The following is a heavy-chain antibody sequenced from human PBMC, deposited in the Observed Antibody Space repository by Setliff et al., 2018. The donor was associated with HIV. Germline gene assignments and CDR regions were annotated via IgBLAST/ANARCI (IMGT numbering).Heavy chain of an antibody. CDR3: AREEMSMWLPEYFFDF. V-gene: IGHV1-3*01. D-gene: IGHD5-12*01. CDR2: FNAGNLNT. CDR1: GYIFTNYA. Sequence: VSVKVSCKASGYIFTNYAIHWVRQAPGQRLEWTGGFNAGNLNTKYSQKFQGRVTFTGDTSASTTYMELSSLRSEDTAVYYCAREEMSMWLPEYFFDFWGQGTLVTVSS. J-gene: IGHJ4*02.